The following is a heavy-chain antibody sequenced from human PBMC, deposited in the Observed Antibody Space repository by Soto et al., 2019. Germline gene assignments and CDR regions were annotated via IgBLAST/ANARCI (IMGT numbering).Heavy chain of an antibody. Sequence: EVHLVESGGDLVQPGGSLRLSCAASGFTFSSYDFHWVRQATGKGLEWVSGIGTAGDTYYAGSVKGRFIMSRENAKNSLYLQMNSLRVGDTAVYYCTRGADGVDYWGQGTLVTVSS. V-gene: IGHV3-13*01. CDR1: GFTFSSYD. J-gene: IGHJ4*02. CDR2: IGTAGDT. CDR3: TRGADGVDY. D-gene: IGHD3-16*01.